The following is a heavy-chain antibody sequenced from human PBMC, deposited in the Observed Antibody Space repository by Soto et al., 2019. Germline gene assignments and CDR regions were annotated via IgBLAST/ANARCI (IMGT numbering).Heavy chain of an antibody. CDR3: AKSSSRAHYYGMDV. J-gene: IGHJ6*02. CDR2: VSARGGDT. V-gene: IGHV3-23*01. Sequence: GGSLRLSCAASAFTFSSNGMNRVRQAPGKGLEWVACVSARGGDTAYGDSVKGRFTISRDNSKDTLYLQMNSLRVEDTAVYYCAKSSSRAHYYGMDVWGQGTTVNVSS. CDR1: AFTFSSNG. D-gene: IGHD2-2*01.